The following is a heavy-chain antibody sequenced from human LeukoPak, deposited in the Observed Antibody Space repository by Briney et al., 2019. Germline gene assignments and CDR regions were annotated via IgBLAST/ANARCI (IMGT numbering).Heavy chain of an antibody. CDR2: IIPILGTA. CDR1: GGTFSSYA. Sequence: AASVKVSCKTYGGTFSSYAIIWVRQAPGQGLEWMGGIIPILGTANYAQKFQGRVTITTDESTSTVYMELRSLRSEDTAVYYWASTPLYYYYYMDVWGLGTTVTVSS. CDR3: ASTPLYYYYYMDV. V-gene: IGHV1-69*05. J-gene: IGHJ6*03.